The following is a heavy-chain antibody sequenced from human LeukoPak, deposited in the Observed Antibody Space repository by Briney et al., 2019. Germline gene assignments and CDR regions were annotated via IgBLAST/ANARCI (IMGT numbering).Heavy chain of an antibody. CDR2: IGSNGAT. J-gene: IGHJ4*02. D-gene: IGHD6-13*01. Sequence: GGSLRLSCAASGFTFSSHAMSWVRQAPGKWLEWVSGIGSNGATFYADSVKGRFTISRDNSKNTLFLQMNSLRAEDTAIYYCAKVTAWYSSSWYLAYWGQGTLATVSS. CDR3: AKVTAWYSSSWYLAY. V-gene: IGHV3-23*01. CDR1: GFTFSSHA.